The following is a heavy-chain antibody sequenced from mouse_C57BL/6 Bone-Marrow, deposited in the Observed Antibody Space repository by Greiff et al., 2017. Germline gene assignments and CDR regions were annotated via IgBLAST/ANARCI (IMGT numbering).Heavy chain of an antibody. D-gene: IGHD4-1*01. J-gene: IGHJ1*03. CDR1: GFTFSSYA. Sequence: EVQRVESGGGLVKPGGSLKLSCAASGFTFSSYAMSWVRQNPEKRLEWVETISDGGSYTYYPDNVKGRFTIYRDNAKNNLYLQMSHLKSEDTAMYYCASNWVYWYFDVWGTGTTVTVYS. CDR3: ASNWVYWYFDV. CDR2: ISDGGSYT. V-gene: IGHV5-4*01.